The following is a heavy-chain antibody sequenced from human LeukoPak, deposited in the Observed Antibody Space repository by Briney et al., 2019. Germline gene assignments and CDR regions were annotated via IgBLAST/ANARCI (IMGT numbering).Heavy chain of an antibody. CDR2: IYPGDSDN. V-gene: IGHV5-51*01. D-gene: IGHD6-25*01. Sequence: GESLKISCKGSGYSFTSYWIGGVRQMPGKGLDWMGIIYPGDSDNRYNPSFQGQVTISADKSISTAYLQWSSLKASDTAMYYCARSGIAAHWFDPWGQGTLVTVSS. CDR3: ARSGIAAHWFDP. J-gene: IGHJ5*02. CDR1: GYSFTSYW.